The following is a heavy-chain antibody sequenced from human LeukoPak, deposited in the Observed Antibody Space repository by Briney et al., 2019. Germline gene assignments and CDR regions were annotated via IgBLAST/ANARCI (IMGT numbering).Heavy chain of an antibody. CDR2: INPNRGNT. Sequence: GSVKVSCKASGYTFTNYDISWVRQAPGQGLEWVGWINPNRGNTGYAQKLQGRVTMTRNTSINTAYMDLSSLRAEDTAVYYCGRGFYYDSSASERWGQGTLVSVPS. J-gene: IGHJ4*02. V-gene: IGHV1-8*01. CDR1: GYTFTNYD. CDR3: GRGFYYDSSASER. D-gene: IGHD3-22*01.